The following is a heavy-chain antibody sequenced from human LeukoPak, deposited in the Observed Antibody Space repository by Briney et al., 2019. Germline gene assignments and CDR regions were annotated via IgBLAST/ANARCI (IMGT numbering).Heavy chain of an antibody. J-gene: IGHJ3*02. Sequence: SGTLSLTCAVSGGSISSGNWWSWARQAPGEGLEWIGEIYHHGSTNFNPSLASRVTISVDKSKNQFSLNLTSVTAADTAVYYCAKKTTAFDAFDMWGQGTMVTVSS. CDR2: IYHHGST. D-gene: IGHD4-17*01. CDR3: AKKTTAFDAFDM. CDR1: GGSISSGNW. V-gene: IGHV4-4*02.